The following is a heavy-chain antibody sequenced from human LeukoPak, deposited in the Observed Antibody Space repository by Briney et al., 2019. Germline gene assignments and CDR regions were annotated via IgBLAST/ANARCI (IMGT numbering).Heavy chain of an antibody. Sequence: PSETLSLTCAVYGGSFSGYYWSWIRQPPGKGLEWIGYINHSESTNYNPSLKSRVTISVDTSKNQFSLTMSSVTAADTAVYYCARGPTMGYYYYYMDVWGKGTTVTVSS. CDR2: INHSEST. CDR3: ARGPTMGYYYYYMDV. D-gene: IGHD3-10*01. J-gene: IGHJ6*03. V-gene: IGHV4-34*01. CDR1: GGSFSGYY.